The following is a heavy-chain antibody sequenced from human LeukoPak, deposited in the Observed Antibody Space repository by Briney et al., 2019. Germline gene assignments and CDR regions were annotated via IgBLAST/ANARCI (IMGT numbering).Heavy chain of an antibody. V-gene: IGHV3-21*04. CDR1: GFTFSSYS. Sequence: GGSLRLSCAASGFTFSSYSMNWVRQAPGKGLEWVSSISSSSRYIYYADSVKGRFTISRDNAKNSLYLQMNSLRAEDTAVYYCARDETLRYFDWLDTYYYYGMDVWGQGTTVTVSS. CDR2: ISSSSRYI. J-gene: IGHJ6*02. D-gene: IGHD3-9*01. CDR3: ARDETLRYFDWLDTYYYYGMDV.